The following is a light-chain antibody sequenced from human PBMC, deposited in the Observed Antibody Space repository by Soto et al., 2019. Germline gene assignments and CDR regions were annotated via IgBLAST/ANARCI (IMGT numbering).Light chain of an antibody. CDR1: SSNIGNNY. J-gene: IGLJ3*02. V-gene: IGLV1-51*01. CDR2: DNN. CDR3: GTWDGSLSAWV. Sequence: QSVLTQPPSVSAAPGQKVTISCSGSSSNIGNNYVSWYQQIPGTAPKLLLYDNNKRPSGIPDRFSGSKSGTSATLGITGLQTGDEADYYCGTWDGSLSAWVFGGGTQLT.